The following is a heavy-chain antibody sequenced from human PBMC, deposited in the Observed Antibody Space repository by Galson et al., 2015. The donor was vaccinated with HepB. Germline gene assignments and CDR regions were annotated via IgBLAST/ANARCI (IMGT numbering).Heavy chain of an antibody. Sequence: SVKVSCKASGYTFTTYGISWVRQAPGQGLEWMGWISAYNGDTNFAQKFQGSLTMTTDTSTSTAYMELRSLRSDDTAVYYCARDAPPDYWGQGTLVTVSS. CDR3: ARDAPPDY. J-gene: IGHJ4*02. V-gene: IGHV1-18*04. CDR1: GYTFTTYG. CDR2: ISAYNGDT.